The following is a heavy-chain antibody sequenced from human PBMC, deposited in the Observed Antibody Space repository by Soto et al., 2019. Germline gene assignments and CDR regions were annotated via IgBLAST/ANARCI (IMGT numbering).Heavy chain of an antibody. Sequence: RASVKVSCKASGYTFTGYGISWVRQAPGHGLEWIGWISGYNGRTVYAQNFQGRVTVTADTSSSTAYLDLESLRSDDTAVYFCAQDNTATYPSRYSFGMDVCGPGTPVTVYS. J-gene: IGHJ6*02. V-gene: IGHV1-18*01. D-gene: IGHD4-17*01. CDR1: GYTFTGYG. CDR3: AQDNTATYPSRYSFGMDV. CDR2: ISGYNGRT.